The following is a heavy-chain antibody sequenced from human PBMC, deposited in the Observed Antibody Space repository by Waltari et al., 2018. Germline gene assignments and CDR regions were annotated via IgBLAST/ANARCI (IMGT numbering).Heavy chain of an antibody. CDR3: ARDWEGDSPNFDY. D-gene: IGHD1-26*01. J-gene: IGHJ4*02. Sequence: EVQLVESGGGLVQPGGSLRLSCLASGFTFSSYWMSWGRLAPGKGLEWVADIKQDGSKEYYMESVRGRFTISRDNGKKAVYLQMNRLRVEDTAVDYCARDWEGDSPNFDYWGQGTQVTVSS. CDR2: IKQDGSKE. V-gene: IGHV3-7*01. CDR1: GFTFSSYW.